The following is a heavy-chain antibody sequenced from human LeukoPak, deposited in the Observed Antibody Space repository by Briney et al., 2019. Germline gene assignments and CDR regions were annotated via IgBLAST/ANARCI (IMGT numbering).Heavy chain of an antibody. CDR1: GGSFSGYY. Sequence: PSETLSLTCAVYGGSFSGYYWSWIRQPPGKGLEWIREINHSGSTNYNPSLKSRVTISVDTSKNQFSLKLSSVTAADTAVYYCARSVGRELLWFGELLDWGQGTLVTVSS. CDR3: ARSVGRELLWFGELLD. D-gene: IGHD3-10*01. CDR2: INHSGST. J-gene: IGHJ4*02. V-gene: IGHV4-34*01.